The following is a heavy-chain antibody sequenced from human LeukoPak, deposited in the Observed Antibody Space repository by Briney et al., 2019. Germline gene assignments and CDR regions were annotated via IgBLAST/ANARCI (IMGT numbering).Heavy chain of an antibody. Sequence: PSETLSLTCTVSGGSISSYYWSWIRQPPGKGLEWIGYIYYSGSTNYNPSLKSRVTISVDTSKNQFSLKLSSVTAADTAVYYCARDFGDSSSPDAFDIWGQWTMVTVSS. CDR2: IYYSGST. CDR3: ARDFGDSSSPDAFDI. CDR1: GGSISSYY. J-gene: IGHJ3*02. D-gene: IGHD6-6*01. V-gene: IGHV4-59*01.